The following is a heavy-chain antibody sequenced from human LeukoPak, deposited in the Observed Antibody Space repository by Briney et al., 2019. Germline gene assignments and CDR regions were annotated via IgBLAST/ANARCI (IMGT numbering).Heavy chain of an antibody. J-gene: IGHJ6*02. CDR2: IKQDGSEK. CDR1: GFTFSIYW. Sequence: GGSLRLSCAASGFTFSIYWMSWVRQAPGKGLEWVANIKQDGSEKYYVDSVKGRFTISRDNAKNSLYLQMNSLRAEDTAVYYCASQDTAMVRSSDRYYYYYGMDVWGQGTTVTVSS. V-gene: IGHV3-7*01. D-gene: IGHD5-18*01. CDR3: ASQDTAMVRSSDRYYYYYGMDV.